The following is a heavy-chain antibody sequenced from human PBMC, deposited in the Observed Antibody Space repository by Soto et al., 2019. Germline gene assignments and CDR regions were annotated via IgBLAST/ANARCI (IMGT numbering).Heavy chain of an antibody. J-gene: IGHJ6*02. CDR3: ARDRGYSYGCMDV. D-gene: IGHD5-18*01. V-gene: IGHV3-30-3*01. CDR1: GFTFSSYA. CDR2: ISYDGSNK. Sequence: QVQLVESGGGVVQPGRSLRLSCAASGFTFSSYAMHWVRQAPGKGLEWVAVISYDGSNKYYADSVKGRFTISRDNSKNTLYLQMNSLRAEDTAVYYCARDRGYSYGCMDVWGQGTTVTVSS.